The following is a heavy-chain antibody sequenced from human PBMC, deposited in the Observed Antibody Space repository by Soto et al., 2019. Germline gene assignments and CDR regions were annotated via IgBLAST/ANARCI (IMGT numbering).Heavy chain of an antibody. Sequence: PSETLSLTCTVSGGSISSSSYYWGWVRQPPGKGLEWIGTISYTGSTYYDPSLRSRVTISVDTSKSQFSLKLSSVTAADTAVYYCARHTDDRSGPYLYFAFWGQGTLVTVSS. V-gene: IGHV4-39*01. CDR1: GGSISSSSYY. CDR2: ISYTGST. J-gene: IGHJ4*02. CDR3: ARHTDDRSGPYLYFAF. D-gene: IGHD3-22*01.